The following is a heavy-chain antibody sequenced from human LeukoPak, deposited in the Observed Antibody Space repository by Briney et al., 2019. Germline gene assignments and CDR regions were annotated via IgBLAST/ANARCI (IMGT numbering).Heavy chain of an antibody. D-gene: IGHD1-26*01. CDR1: GFTFGDYA. Sequence: PGESLRLSCTASGFTFGDYAMSWVRQAPGKGLEWVGFIRSKAYGGTTEYAASVKGRFTISRDDSKSIAYLQMNSLKTEDTAVYYCTRDSGSYFNEDYFDYWGQGTLVTVSS. CDR2: IRSKAYGGTT. V-gene: IGHV3-49*04. J-gene: IGHJ4*02. CDR3: TRDSGSYFNEDYFDY.